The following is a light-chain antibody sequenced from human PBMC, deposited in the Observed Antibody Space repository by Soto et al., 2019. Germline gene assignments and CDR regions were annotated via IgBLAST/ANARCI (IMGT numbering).Light chain of an antibody. CDR3: MQALQTPRM. V-gene: IGKV2-28*01. CDR1: QSLLHSNGYNF. J-gene: IGKJ1*01. CDR2: MGS. Sequence: DIVMTQSPLSLPATPGEPTSISCRSSQSLLHSNGYNFLDWYVQKPGQSPQLLIYMGSNRASGVPDRFSGSGSGADFTLKISRVEAEDVGVYYCMQALQTPRMFGQGTKVEIK.